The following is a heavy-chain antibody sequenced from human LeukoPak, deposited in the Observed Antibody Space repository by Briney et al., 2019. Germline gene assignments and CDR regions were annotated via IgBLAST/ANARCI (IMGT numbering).Heavy chain of an antibody. D-gene: IGHD3-9*01. CDR2: IIPILGIA. J-gene: IGHJ5*02. Sequence: GSSVKVSCKASGATFSSYAISWVRQAPGQGLEWMGRIIPILGIANYAQKFQGRVTITADKSTSTAYMELSSLRSEDTAVYYCARGQEGTLRYFDWFFDPWGQGTLVTVSS. CDR1: GATFSSYA. V-gene: IGHV1-69*04. CDR3: ARGQEGTLRYFDWFFDP.